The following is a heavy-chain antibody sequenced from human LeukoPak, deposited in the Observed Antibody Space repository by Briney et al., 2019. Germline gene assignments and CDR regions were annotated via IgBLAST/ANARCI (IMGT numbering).Heavy chain of an antibody. CDR2: IYHSGST. J-gene: IGHJ4*02. Sequence: SETLSLTCTVSGYSISSGYYWGWIRQPPGKGLEWIGGIYHSGSTYYNPSLKSRVTISVDTSKNQFSLKLSSVTAADTAVYYCAKSGGRQQLAQTYFDYWGQGTLVTVSS. CDR1: GYSISSGYY. CDR3: AKSGGRQQLAQTYFDY. D-gene: IGHD6-13*01. V-gene: IGHV4-38-2*02.